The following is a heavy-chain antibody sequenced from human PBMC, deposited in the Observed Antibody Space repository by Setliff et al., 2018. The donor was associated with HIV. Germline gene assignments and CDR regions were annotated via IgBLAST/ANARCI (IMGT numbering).Heavy chain of an antibody. CDR1: GFTFNTSA. D-gene: IGHD3-22*01. J-gene: IGHJ6*03. CDR3: AARPGVDSSGYYDYYYMDV. V-gene: IGHV1-58*02. CDR2: IVVGSGNT. Sequence: SVKVSCKASGFTFNTSAIQWVRQARGRRLEWIGWIVVGSGNTNYAQKFQKRVTITRDMSTSTSYMELTNLRSEDTAVYYCAARPGVDSSGYYDYYYMDVWAKGTTVTVSS.